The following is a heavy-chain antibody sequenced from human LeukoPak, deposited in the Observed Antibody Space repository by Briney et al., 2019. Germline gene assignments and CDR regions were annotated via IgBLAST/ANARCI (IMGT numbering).Heavy chain of an antibody. V-gene: IGHV3-64D*08. J-gene: IGHJ4*02. D-gene: IGHD5-24*01. CDR2: ITDDGSLT. CDR3: LKGGWATIGPPKG. Sequence: GGSLRLSCSASGFTFRSHAMHWVRQAPGKGLEYVSTITDDGSLTYYADSVKGRFTISRDNSKNTVYLQMNNLRPDDSAVYQCLKGGWATIGPPKGWGQGTQVSVSS. CDR1: GFTFRSHA.